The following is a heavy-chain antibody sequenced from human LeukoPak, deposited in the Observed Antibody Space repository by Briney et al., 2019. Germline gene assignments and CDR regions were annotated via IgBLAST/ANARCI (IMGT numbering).Heavy chain of an antibody. Sequence: SVKVSCKASGFTFTSSAMQWVRQARGQRLEWIGWIVVGSGNTNYAQKFQERVTITRDMSTSTAYMELSRLRSDDTAVYYCARSVTTRPDFDYWGQGTLVTVSS. D-gene: IGHD4-11*01. CDR1: GFTFTSSA. V-gene: IGHV1-58*02. CDR2: IVVGSGNT. CDR3: ARSVTTRPDFDY. J-gene: IGHJ4*02.